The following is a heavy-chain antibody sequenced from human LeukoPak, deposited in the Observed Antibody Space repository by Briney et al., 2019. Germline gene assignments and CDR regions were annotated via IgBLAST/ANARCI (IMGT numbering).Heavy chain of an antibody. J-gene: IGHJ4*02. CDR2: IYYSGST. V-gene: IGHV4-59*01. CDR3: ARDTEVAWYYFDY. Sequence: SETLSLTCTDSGDSISSYYWSWIRQPPGKGLEWIGYIYYSGSTNYNPSLKSRVTISVDTSKNQFSLKLSSVTAADTAVYYCARDTEVAWYYFDYWGQGTLVTVSS. D-gene: IGHD4-23*01. CDR1: GDSISSYY.